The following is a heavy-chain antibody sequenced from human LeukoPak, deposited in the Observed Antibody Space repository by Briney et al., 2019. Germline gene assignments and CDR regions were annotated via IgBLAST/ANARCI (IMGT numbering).Heavy chain of an antibody. CDR3: TDSSGYLRPDY. V-gene: IGHV3-49*03. CDR2: IRGGAYSETT. CDR1: GFTFRDYT. Sequence: PGGSLRLSCSASGFTFRDYTVSWLRQAPGKGLEGVGLIRGGAYSETTEYATSVKDRFTISSDDSNSIAYLHMNSLKTEDTAVYYCTDSSGYLRPDYWGQGTLVAVSS. J-gene: IGHJ4*02. D-gene: IGHD3-22*01.